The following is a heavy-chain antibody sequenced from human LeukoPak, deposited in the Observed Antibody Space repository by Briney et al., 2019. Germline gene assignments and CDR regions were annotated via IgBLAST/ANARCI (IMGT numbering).Heavy chain of an antibody. J-gene: IGHJ4*02. CDR2: IYYSGST. CDR1: GGSISSSSYY. V-gene: IGHV4-39*07. Sequence: KPSETLSLTCTVPGGSISSSSYYWGWIRQPPGKGLEWIGSIYYSGSTYYNPSLKSRVTMSVDKSKTQFSLKLTSVTAADTAVYYCATTAEWLGTYYFDYWGQGTLVTVSS. CDR3: ATTAEWLGTYYFDY. D-gene: IGHD6-19*01.